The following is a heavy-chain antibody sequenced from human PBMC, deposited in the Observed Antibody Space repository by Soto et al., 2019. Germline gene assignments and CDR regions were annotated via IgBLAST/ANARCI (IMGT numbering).Heavy chain of an antibody. CDR1: GGTFSSYA. D-gene: IGHD3-10*01. V-gene: IGHV1-69*13. CDR2: IIPIFGTA. CDR3: ARGERITMVRGVIIPGMDV. Sequence: SVKVSFKASGGTFSSYAISWVRQAPGQGLEWMGGIIPIFGTANYAQKFQGRVTITADESTSTAYMELSSLRSEDTAVYYCARGERITMVRGVIIPGMDVWGQGTTVTVSS. J-gene: IGHJ6*02.